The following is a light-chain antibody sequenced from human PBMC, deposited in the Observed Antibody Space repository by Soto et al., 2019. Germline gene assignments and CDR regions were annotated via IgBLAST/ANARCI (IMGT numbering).Light chain of an antibody. CDR3: QQYGSSRWT. J-gene: IGKJ1*01. CDR2: GAS. V-gene: IGKV3-20*01. Sequence: ETVLTQTTGTLSWSPGVNATLSGGASQSVSSSYLAWYQQKPGQAPRLLIYGASSRATGIPDRFSGSGSGTDFTLTISRLEPEDFAVYYCQQYGSSRWTFGQGPKVDI. CDR1: QSVSSSY.